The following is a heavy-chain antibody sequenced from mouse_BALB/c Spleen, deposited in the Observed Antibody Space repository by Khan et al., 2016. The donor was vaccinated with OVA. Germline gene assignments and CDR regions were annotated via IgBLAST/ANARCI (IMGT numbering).Heavy chain of an antibody. Sequence: VQLVESGPGLVQPSQSLSITCTVSGFSLTSYGVHWVRQSPGKGLEWLGVIWSGGSTDYNAAFISRLSISKDNSKSQVFFKMNSLQANDTAIYYCGRRGYYYGRGAWFPYWGQGTLVTGSA. CDR1: GFSLTSYG. CDR3: GRRGYYYGRGAWFPY. D-gene: IGHD1-1*01. V-gene: IGHV2-2*02. J-gene: IGHJ3*01. CDR2: IWSGGST.